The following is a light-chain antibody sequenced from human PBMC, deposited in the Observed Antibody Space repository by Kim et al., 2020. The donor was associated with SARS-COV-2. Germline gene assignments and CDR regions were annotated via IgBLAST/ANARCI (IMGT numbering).Light chain of an antibody. CDR1: TGAVTSSYY. V-gene: IGLV7-43*01. Sequence: PGGTVTLTCASSTGAVTSSYYPNWFQQKPGQAPRALIYTTSNRYSWTPSRFSGSLLGGKAALTLSGVQPEDEAEYYCLIYYGGAWVFGGGTQLTVL. CDR3: LIYYGGAWV. J-gene: IGLJ3*02. CDR2: TTS.